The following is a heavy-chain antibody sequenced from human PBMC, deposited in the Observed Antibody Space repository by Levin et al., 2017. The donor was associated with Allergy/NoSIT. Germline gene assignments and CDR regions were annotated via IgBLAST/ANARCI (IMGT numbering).Heavy chain of an antibody. Sequence: GGSLRLSCAASGFTFSSYAMHWVRQAPGKGLEWVAVISYDGSNKYYADSVKGRFTISRDNSKNTLYLQMNSLRAEDTAVYYCARDGGIAVAGTTGYFDYWGQGTLVTVSS. CDR1: GFTFSSYA. D-gene: IGHD6-19*01. V-gene: IGHV3-30*04. CDR2: ISYDGSNK. CDR3: ARDGGIAVAGTTGYFDY. J-gene: IGHJ4*02.